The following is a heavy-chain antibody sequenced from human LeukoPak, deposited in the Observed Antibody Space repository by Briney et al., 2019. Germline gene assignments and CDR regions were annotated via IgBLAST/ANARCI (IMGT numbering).Heavy chain of an antibody. CDR1: GGSISGYY. CDR3: ARRGFGVVISTFGIPHGKNWFDP. D-gene: IGHD3-3*01. Sequence: SETLSLTCTVSGGSISGYYWSWIRQPPGKGLEWIGEINHSGSTNYNPSLKSRVTISVDTSKNQFSLKLSSVTAADTAVYYCARRGFGVVISTFGIPHGKNWFDPWGQGTLVTVSS. V-gene: IGHV4-34*01. CDR2: INHSGST. J-gene: IGHJ5*02.